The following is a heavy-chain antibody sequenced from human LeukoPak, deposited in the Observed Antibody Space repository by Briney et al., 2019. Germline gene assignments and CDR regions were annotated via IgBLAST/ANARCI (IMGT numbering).Heavy chain of an antibody. CDR1: GYTFTGYC. D-gene: IGHD6-13*01. V-gene: IGHV1-2*02. CDR2: INPNSGVT. J-gene: IGHJ4*02. Sequence: ASVKVSCKASGYTFTGYCMHWVRQAPGQGLEWMGWINPNSGVTNYAQKFQGRVTMTRDTSIGTVYMELSRLRSDDTAVYYCARQGALVKGIDYWGQGTLVTVSS. CDR3: ARQGALVKGIDY.